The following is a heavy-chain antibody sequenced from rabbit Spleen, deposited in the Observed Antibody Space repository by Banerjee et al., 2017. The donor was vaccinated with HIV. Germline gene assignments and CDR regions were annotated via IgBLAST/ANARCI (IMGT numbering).Heavy chain of an antibody. CDR1: GVSFSSGYD. Sequence: QQLVESGGGLVKPGASLTLTCKASGVSFSSGYDMCWVRQAPGKGLEWVACAYAGSSGSTYSATWAKGRFTISKTSSTTVTLQMTSLTAADTATYFCARDTGTSFSTYGMDLWGQGTLVTVS. CDR3: ARDTGTSFSTYGMDL. CDR2: AYAGSSGST. J-gene: IGHJ6*01. D-gene: IGHD7-1*01. V-gene: IGHV1S40*01.